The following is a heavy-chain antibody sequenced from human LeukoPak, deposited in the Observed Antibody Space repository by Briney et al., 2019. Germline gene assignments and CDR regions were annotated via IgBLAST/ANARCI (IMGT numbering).Heavy chain of an antibody. CDR2: ISAGNGNT. D-gene: IGHD1-26*01. Sequence: ASVKVSCKASGHTFTSYAIHWVRQAPGQRLEWMGWISAGNGNTKYSQNFQGRVTFISNTSATTAFMELSSLRSEDAAVYYCARDSGSGSNDYWGQGALVTVSS. J-gene: IGHJ4*02. CDR3: ARDSGSGSNDY. CDR1: GHTFTSYA. V-gene: IGHV1-3*01.